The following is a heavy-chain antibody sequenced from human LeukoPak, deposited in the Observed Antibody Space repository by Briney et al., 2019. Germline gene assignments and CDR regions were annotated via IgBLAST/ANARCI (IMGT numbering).Heavy chain of an antibody. Sequence: PSETLSLTCAVYGGSFSGYYWSWIRQPPGKGLEWIGEINHSGSTNYNPSLKSRVTISVDTSKNQFSLKLSSVTAADTAAYYCARPVGWFDPWGQGTLVTVSS. CDR1: GGSFSGYY. V-gene: IGHV4-34*01. J-gene: IGHJ5*02. CDR2: INHSGST. CDR3: ARPVGWFDP.